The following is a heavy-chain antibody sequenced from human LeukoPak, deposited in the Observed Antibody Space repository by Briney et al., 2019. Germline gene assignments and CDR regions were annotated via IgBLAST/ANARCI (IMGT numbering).Heavy chain of an antibody. D-gene: IGHD6-19*01. CDR1: GFTFSSYA. CDR3: VRISSSGWYAGDY. CDR2: TSSNGGST. V-gene: IGHV3-64D*06. J-gene: IGHJ4*02. Sequence: GGSLRLSCSASGFTFSSYAMHWVRQAPGKGLEYVSATSSNGGSTYYADSVKGRFTISRDNSKNTLYLQMSSLRAEDTAVYYCVRISSSGWYAGDYWGQGTLVTVSS.